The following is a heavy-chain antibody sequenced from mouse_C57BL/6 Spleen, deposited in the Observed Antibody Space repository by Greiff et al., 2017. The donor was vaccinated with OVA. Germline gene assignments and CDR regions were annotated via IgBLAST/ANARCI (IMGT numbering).Heavy chain of an antibody. CDR2: ILPGSGST. D-gene: IGHD2-1*01. CDR3: ARRSGNSYALDY. V-gene: IGHV1-9*01. J-gene: IGHJ4*01. CDR1: GYTFTGSC. Sequence: VQLLESGAELLKPGASVKLSCQATGYTFTGSCIAWVKQRPGHGLEWIGEILPGSGSTNYNAKFQGETTFAADTSTNTAYMQLSSLTTEDSAIYYGARRSGNSYALDYWGQGTSVTVSS.